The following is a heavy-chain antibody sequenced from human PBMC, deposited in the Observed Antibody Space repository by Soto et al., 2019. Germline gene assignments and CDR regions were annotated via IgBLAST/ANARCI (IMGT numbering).Heavy chain of an antibody. CDR1: GGTFSSYA. Sequence: GASVKVSCKASGGTFSSYAISWVRQAPGQGLEWMGGIIPIFGTANYAQKFQGRVTITADESTSTAYMELSSLRSEDTAVYYCARAEEVLVVVPDRYYGMDVWGQGTTVTVSS. CDR2: IIPIFGTA. D-gene: IGHD2-2*01. CDR3: ARAEEVLVVVPDRYYGMDV. J-gene: IGHJ6*02. V-gene: IGHV1-69*13.